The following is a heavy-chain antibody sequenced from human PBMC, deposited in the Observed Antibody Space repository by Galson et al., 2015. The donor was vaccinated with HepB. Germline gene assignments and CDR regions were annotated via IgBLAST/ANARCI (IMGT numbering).Heavy chain of an antibody. CDR1: GGSFGGYY. CDR2: INHSGST. J-gene: IGHJ6*02. D-gene: IGHD6-13*01. CDR3: ARGHGYSSSWYRYYYYGMDV. Sequence: ETLSLTCAVYGGSFGGYYWSWIRQPPGKGLEWIGEINHSGSTNYNPSLKSRVTISVDTSKNQFSLKLSSVTAADTAVYYCARGHGYSSSWYRYYYYGMDVWGQGTTVTVSS. V-gene: IGHV4-34*01.